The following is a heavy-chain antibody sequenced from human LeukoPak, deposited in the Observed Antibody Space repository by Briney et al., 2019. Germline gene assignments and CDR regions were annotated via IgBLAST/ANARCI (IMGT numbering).Heavy chain of an antibody. CDR1: GGSISSYY. CDR3: ARDSSGYNWLDP. J-gene: IGHJ5*02. CDR2: IYYSGST. D-gene: IGHD6-19*01. V-gene: IGHV4-59*12. Sequence: SETLSLTCTVSGGSISSYYWSWIRQPPGKGLEWIGYIYYSGSTNYNPSLKSRVTISVDTSKNQFSLKLSSVTAADTAVYYCARDSSGYNWLDPWGQGTLVTVSS.